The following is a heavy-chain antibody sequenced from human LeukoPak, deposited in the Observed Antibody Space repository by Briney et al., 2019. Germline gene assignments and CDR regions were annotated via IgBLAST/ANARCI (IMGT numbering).Heavy chain of an antibody. CDR2: INPNSGGT. J-gene: IGHJ5*02. D-gene: IGHD3-3*01. CDR1: GYTFTGYY. Sequence: ASVKVSCKASGYTFTGYYTHWVRQAPGQGLEWMGWINPNSGGTNYAQKFQGRVTMTRDTSISTAYMELSRLRSDDTAVYYCARATPLRYYDFWSGTRWFDPWGQGTLVTVSS. V-gene: IGHV1-2*02. CDR3: ARATPLRYYDFWSGTRWFDP.